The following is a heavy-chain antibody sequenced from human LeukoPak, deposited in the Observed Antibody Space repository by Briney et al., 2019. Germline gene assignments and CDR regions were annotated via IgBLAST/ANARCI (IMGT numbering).Heavy chain of an antibody. CDR3: ARARGAVAINY. J-gene: IGHJ4*02. CDR1: GGSFSGYY. Sequence: SETLSLTCAVYGGSFSGYYWSWIRQPPGRGLEWIGEINHTGSTNYNPSLKSRVTISVDTSKNQFSLKLSSVTAADTAVYYCARARGAVAINYWGQGTLVTVSS. D-gene: IGHD6-19*01. CDR2: INHTGST. V-gene: IGHV4-34*01.